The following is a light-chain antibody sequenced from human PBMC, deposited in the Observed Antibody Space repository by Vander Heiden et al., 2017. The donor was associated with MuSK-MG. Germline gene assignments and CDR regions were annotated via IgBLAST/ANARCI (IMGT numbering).Light chain of an antibody. J-gene: IGLJ3*02. V-gene: IGLV8-61*01. CDR2: NTN. Sequence: QTVVTQEPSFSVSPGGTVTLTCGLSSGSVSSNSYPNWYQQTPGQPPRTLIYNTNLRSSGVPDRFSGSILGNKAALTITGAQADDESDYYCVLLTTGMWVFGGGTRLTVL. CDR3: VLLTTGMWV. CDR1: SGSVSSNSY.